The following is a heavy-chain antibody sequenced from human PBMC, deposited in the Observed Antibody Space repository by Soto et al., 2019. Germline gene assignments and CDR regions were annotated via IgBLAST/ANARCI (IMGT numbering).Heavy chain of an antibody. Sequence: SETLSLTCTVSGDSISSSYYWGWIRQSPGRGLEWIGSIYSGGSPYYNPSLKSRVTISVDTSKNQFFLELRSVTAADTAVYYCARDENYYGPGPEDDAFDIWGQGTMVTVS. D-gene: IGHD3-10*01. J-gene: IGHJ3*02. CDR1: GDSISSSYY. CDR3: ARDENYYGPGPEDDAFDI. CDR2: IYSGGSP. V-gene: IGHV4-39*02.